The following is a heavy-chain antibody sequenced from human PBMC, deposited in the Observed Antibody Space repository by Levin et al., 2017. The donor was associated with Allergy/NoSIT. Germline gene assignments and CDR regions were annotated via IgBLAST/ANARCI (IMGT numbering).Heavy chain of an antibody. CDR1: GFTFDDHG. D-gene: IGHD6-19*01. CDR3: ARVGHFAVIAVAFDL. J-gene: IGHJ3*01. CDR2: INWNGGST. V-gene: IGHV3-20*04. Sequence: GGSLRLSCAASGFTFDDHGMSWVRQAPGKGLEWVSGINWNGGSTGYTESVKGRFTISRDNAKNSLYLQLNNLRAEDTALYYCARVGHFAVIAVAFDLWGQGTMVTVSS.